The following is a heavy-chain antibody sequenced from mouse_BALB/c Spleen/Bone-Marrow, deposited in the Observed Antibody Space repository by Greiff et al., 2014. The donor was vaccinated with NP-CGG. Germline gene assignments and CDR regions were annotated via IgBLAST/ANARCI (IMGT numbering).Heavy chain of an antibody. D-gene: IGHD4-1*01. V-gene: IGHV14-3*02. CDR2: IDPANYNT. J-gene: IGHJ3*01. Sequence: EVQLQQSGAELVKPGASVKLSCTTSGFNIKDPYIHWVKQRPEQGLEWIGRIDPANYNTQYDPKFQGKATITADTPSNAAYLQLNSLTSEDTAVYYCATLPGTFDYWGQGTPVTVSA. CDR1: GFNIKDPY. CDR3: ATLPGTFDY.